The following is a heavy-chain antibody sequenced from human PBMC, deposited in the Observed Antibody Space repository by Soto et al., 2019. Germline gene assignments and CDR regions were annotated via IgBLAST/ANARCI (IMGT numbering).Heavy chain of an antibody. CDR2: ISGSGGST. CDR1: GFTFSSYA. J-gene: IGHJ6*02. D-gene: IGHD3-10*01. V-gene: IGHV3-23*01. CDR3: AKDDGSGSYYRLYYYYGMDV. Sequence: GGSLSLSCAASGFTFSSYAMSWVRQAPGRGLEWVSAISGSGGSTYYADSVKGRFTISRDNSKNTLYLQMNSLRAEDTAVYYCAKDDGSGSYYRLYYYYGMDVWGQGTTVTVSS.